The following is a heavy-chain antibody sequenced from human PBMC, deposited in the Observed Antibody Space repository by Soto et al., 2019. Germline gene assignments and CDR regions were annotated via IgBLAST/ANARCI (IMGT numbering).Heavy chain of an antibody. CDR1: GYTFTSYG. CDR2: ISAYNGNT. Sequence: ASVKVSCKASGYTFTSYGISWVRQAPGQGLEWMGWISAYNGNTNYAQKLQGRVTMTTDTSTSTAYMELRSLRSDDTAVYYCARVIPYYYDSSGCYIENWFDPWGQGTLVTVSS. D-gene: IGHD3-22*01. J-gene: IGHJ5*02. CDR3: ARVIPYYYDSSGCYIENWFDP. V-gene: IGHV1-18*01.